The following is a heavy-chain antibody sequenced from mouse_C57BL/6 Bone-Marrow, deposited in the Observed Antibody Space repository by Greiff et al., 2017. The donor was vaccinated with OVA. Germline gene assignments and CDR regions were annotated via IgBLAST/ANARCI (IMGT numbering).Heavy chain of an antibody. V-gene: IGHV5-2*01. Sequence: EVQGVESGGGLVQPGESLKLSCESNEYEFPSHDMSWVRKTPEKRLELVAAINSDGGSTYYPDTMERRFIISRDNIKKTLYLQMNSLRSGGAALYYCARHSKWYVDVWGTGTTVTVSS. J-gene: IGHJ1*03. CDR3: ARHSKWYVDV. CDR2: INSDGGST. D-gene: IGHD2-5*01. CDR1: EYEFPSHD.